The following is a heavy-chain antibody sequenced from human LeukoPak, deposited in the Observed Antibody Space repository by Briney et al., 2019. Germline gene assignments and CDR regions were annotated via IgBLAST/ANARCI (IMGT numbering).Heavy chain of an antibody. CDR3: ARDVAADGTGYFDY. Sequence: GGSLRLSCAASGFTVSSNYMSWVRQAPGKGLEWVSVIYSGGSTYYADSVKGRFTISRDNSKNTLYLQMNSLRAEDTAVYYCARDVAADGTGYFDYWGQGTLVTVSS. CDR1: GFTVSSNY. D-gene: IGHD6-13*01. J-gene: IGHJ4*02. CDR2: IYSGGST. V-gene: IGHV3-53*01.